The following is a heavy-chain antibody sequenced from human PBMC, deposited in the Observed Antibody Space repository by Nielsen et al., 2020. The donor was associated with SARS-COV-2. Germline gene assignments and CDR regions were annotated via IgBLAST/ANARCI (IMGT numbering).Heavy chain of an antibody. Sequence: GGSLRLSCAASGFTFSSYGMHWVRQAPGKGLEWVSGISWNSGSIGYADSVKGRFTISRDNAKNSLYLQMNSLRAEDTALYYCARSASPFYGMDVWGQGTTVTVSS. CDR3: ARSASPFYGMDV. D-gene: IGHD5-24*01. V-gene: IGHV3-9*01. CDR2: ISWNSGSI. J-gene: IGHJ6*02. CDR1: GFTFSSYG.